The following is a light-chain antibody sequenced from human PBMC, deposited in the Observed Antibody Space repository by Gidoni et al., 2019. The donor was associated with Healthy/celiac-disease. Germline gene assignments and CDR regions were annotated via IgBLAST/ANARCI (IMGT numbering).Light chain of an antibody. CDR2: KDS. CDR3: QSADSTHWV. Sequence: SYELTQPPSVSVPPGQTARITCSGDALPKQYAYWYQQKPGQAPVLVIYKDSGRPSGIPERFSGSSSGTTVTLTISGVQAEDEADYYCQSADSTHWVFGGGTKLTVL. J-gene: IGLJ3*02. CDR1: ALPKQY. V-gene: IGLV3-25*02.